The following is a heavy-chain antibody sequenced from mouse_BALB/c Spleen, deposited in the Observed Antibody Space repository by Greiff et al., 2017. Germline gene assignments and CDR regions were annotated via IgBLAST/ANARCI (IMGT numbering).Heavy chain of an antibody. CDR2: ISSGGSYT. D-gene: IGHD2-3*01. CDR3: ARHFYDGYYDYFDY. V-gene: IGHV5-6*01. Sequence: EVKLMESGGDLVKPGGSLKLSCAASGFTFSSYGMSWVRQTPDKRLEWVATISSGGSYTYYPDSVKGRFTISRDNAKNTLYLQMSSLKSEDTAMYYCARHFYDGYYDYFDYWGQGTTLTVSS. J-gene: IGHJ2*01. CDR1: GFTFSSYG.